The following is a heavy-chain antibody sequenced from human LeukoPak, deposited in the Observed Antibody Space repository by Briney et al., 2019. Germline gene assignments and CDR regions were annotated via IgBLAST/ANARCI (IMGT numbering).Heavy chain of an antibody. Sequence: GGSLRLSCAVSGFTFSSYWMHWVRQAPGKGLVWVSRINTVGSSTTYADSVKGRFTISRDNSKNTLYLQMNSLRAEDTAIYYCAKSGLSRFDYWGQGTLVTVSS. CDR2: INTVGSST. CDR1: GFTFSSYW. J-gene: IGHJ4*02. D-gene: IGHD4/OR15-4a*01. V-gene: IGHV3-74*01. CDR3: AKSGLSRFDY.